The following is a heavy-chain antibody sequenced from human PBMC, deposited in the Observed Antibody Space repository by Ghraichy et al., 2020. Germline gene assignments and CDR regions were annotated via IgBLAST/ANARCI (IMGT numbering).Heavy chain of an antibody. V-gene: IGHV1-8*01. Sequence: ASVKVSCKTSEYTFTSYDINWVRQATGQGLEWMGWMNPNNGDTGYAQNFQGRVTMTRDTSITTAYMELSSLKSEDTAVYYCARRMLGYCSSARCRNYYFDYWGLGTLVTVSS. CDR2: MNPNNGDT. CDR3: ARRMLGYCSSARCRNYYFDY. J-gene: IGHJ4*02. CDR1: EYTFTSYD. D-gene: IGHD2-2*01.